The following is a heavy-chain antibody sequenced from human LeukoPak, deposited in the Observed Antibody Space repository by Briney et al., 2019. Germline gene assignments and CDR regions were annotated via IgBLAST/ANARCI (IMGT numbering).Heavy chain of an antibody. CDR3: AKGPIAAVNLFDP. CDR1: GFTFSSYS. CDR2: ISSSSSYI. J-gene: IGHJ5*02. D-gene: IGHD6-13*01. Sequence: GGSLRLSCAASGFTFSSYSMNWVRQAPGKGLEWVSSISSSSSYIYYADSVKGRFTISRDNAKNSMYLQMNSLRGEDTAVYYCAKGPIAAVNLFDPWGQGTLVTVSS. V-gene: IGHV3-21*01.